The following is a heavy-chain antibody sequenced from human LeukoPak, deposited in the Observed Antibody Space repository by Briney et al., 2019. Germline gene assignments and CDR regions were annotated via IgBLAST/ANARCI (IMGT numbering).Heavy chain of an antibody. V-gene: IGHV3-48*02. CDR2: ISSSSSTI. Sequence: GGSLRLSCAASGFTFSSYSMNWVRQAPGKGLEWVSYISSSSSTIHYADSVKGRFTISRDNAKNSLYLQMNSLRDEDTAVYYCARAPIVVVTEGYFDYWGQGTLVTVSS. CDR1: GFTFSSYS. CDR3: ARAPIVVVTEGYFDY. J-gene: IGHJ4*02. D-gene: IGHD2-21*02.